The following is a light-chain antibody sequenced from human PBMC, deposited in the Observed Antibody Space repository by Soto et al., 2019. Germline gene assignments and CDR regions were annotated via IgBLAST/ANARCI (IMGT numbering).Light chain of an antibody. V-gene: IGKV1-5*03. CDR2: KAS. CDR3: QHYNSYSEA. CDR1: QSFTSS. J-gene: IGKJ1*01. Sequence: TQSPATLSVSPGAPGSLSCRASQSFTSSLAWYPQKPGKAPKLLIYKASTLKSGVPSRFSGSGSGTEFTLTISSLQPDDFATYYCQHYNSYSEAFGQGTKVDIK.